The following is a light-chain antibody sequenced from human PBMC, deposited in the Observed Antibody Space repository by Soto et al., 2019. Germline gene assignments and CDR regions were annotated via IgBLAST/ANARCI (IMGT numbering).Light chain of an antibody. CDR1: QSLLHTDGKTY. V-gene: IGKV2D-29*02. J-gene: IGKJ4*01. CDR2: EVS. CDR3: LQTIQVPHT. Sequence: DIVMTQTPLSLSVTPGQPASISCKSSQSLLHTDGKTYLYWYLQKPGQSPQLLIYEVSNRFSGVPDTFSGSGSETDFKLNISRVDAEDVGVYYCLQTIQVPHTFSGRTKVEIK.